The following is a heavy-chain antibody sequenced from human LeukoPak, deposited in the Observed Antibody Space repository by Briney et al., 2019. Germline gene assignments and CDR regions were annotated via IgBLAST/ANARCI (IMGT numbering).Heavy chain of an antibody. D-gene: IGHD3-22*01. CDR3: TKHITTEATTPFHSGMDV. CDR2: ISLNSSSI. Sequence: GGSLRLSCAASGFAFSTYSMNCVRQTPGKGLGWVASISLNSSSIYYADSVKGQFTISRDNAKNSLHLQIDSLRAEYAAVYYWTKHITTEATTPFHSGMDVWGQGTTLTVSS. CDR1: GFAFSTYS. J-gene: IGHJ6*02. V-gene: IGHV3-21*01.